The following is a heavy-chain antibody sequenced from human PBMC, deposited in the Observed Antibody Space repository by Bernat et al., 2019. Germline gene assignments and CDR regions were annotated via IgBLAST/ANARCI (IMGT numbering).Heavy chain of an antibody. Sequence: QLQLQESGPGLVKPSETLSLTCTVSGGSISSSSYYWGWIRQPPGKGLEWIGSIYYSGSTYYNPSLKSRVTISVDTSKNQFSLKLSSVTAADTAVYYCARSPVMVAATGWFDPWGQGTLVTVSS. D-gene: IGHD2-15*01. CDR1: GGSISSSSYY. CDR2: IYYSGST. CDR3: ARSPVMVAATGWFDP. V-gene: IGHV4-39*01. J-gene: IGHJ5*02.